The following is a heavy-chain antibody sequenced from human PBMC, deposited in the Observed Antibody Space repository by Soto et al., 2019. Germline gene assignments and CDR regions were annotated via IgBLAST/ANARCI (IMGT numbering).Heavy chain of an antibody. CDR3: AKAWGIIAVAGSYNFDY. J-gene: IGHJ4*02. Sequence: EVHLLESGGGLVQPGGSLRLSCAASGFTFSDYDMSWVRQAPGKGLEWVSAVSGTGSGTYYADSVKGRFTISRDNTKDTQSLQMNCLRAKDSAVYYCAKAWGIIAVAGSYNFDYWGQGTLVTVSS. CDR2: VSGTGSGT. CDR1: GFTFSDYD. D-gene: IGHD6-13*01. V-gene: IGHV3-23*01.